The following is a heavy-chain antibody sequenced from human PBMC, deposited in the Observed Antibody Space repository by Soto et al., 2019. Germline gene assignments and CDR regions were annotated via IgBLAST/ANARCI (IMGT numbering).Heavy chain of an antibody. CDR2: IYHSGST. D-gene: IGHD3-10*01. J-gene: IGHJ4*02. Sequence: SETLSLTCAVSGGSINSRYWWSWVRQSPGKGLEWIGEIYHSGSTNYNPSLKSRVTISVDKSKNQFSLNLSSVTAADTAVYFCARDQNGSGNYYTRYFDYWGQGTLVTVSS. CDR1: GGSINSRYW. CDR3: ARDQNGSGNYYTRYFDY. V-gene: IGHV4-4*02.